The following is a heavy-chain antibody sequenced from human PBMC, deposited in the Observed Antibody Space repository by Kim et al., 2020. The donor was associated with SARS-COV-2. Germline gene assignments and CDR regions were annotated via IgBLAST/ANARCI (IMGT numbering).Heavy chain of an antibody. D-gene: IGHD7-27*01. Sequence: GGSLRLSCAASGFTVSSNYMSWVRQAPGKGLEWVSVIYAGGSTYYADSVKGRFTISRDNSKNTLYLQMNSLRAEDTAVYYCAREDWQLGIDYWGQGTLVTVSS. CDR1: GFTVSSNY. CDR3: AREDWQLGIDY. CDR2: IYAGGST. J-gene: IGHJ4*02. V-gene: IGHV3-53*01.